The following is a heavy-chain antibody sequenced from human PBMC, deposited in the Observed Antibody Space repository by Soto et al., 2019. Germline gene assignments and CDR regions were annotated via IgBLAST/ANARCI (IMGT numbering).Heavy chain of an antibody. Sequence: QVQLQESGPGLVKPSQTLSLTCTVSGGSISSGGYYWSSIRQHPGKGLEWIGYIYYSGSTYYNPSLKSRVTISVDTSKNQFSLKLSSVTAADTAVYYCARGVAATTNWFDPWGQGTLVTVSS. D-gene: IGHD2-15*01. CDR3: ARGVAATTNWFDP. CDR1: GGSISSGGYY. CDR2: IYYSGST. V-gene: IGHV4-31*03. J-gene: IGHJ5*02.